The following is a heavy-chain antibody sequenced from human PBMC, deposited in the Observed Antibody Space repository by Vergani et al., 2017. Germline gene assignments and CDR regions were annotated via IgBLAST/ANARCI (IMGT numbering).Heavy chain of an antibody. V-gene: IGHV3-11*06. J-gene: IGHJ4*02. Sequence: QVQLVESGGGLVKPGGSLRLSCAASGFTFSDYYMSWIRQAPGKGLEWVSYISSSSSYTNYADSVKGRFTISRDNDKNSLYLQMNSLRAEDTAVYYCARDPNYCSGGSCSLVPDYWGQGTLVTVSS. CDR2: ISSSSSYT. CDR3: ARDPNYCSGGSCSLVPDY. D-gene: IGHD2-15*01. CDR1: GFTFSDYY.